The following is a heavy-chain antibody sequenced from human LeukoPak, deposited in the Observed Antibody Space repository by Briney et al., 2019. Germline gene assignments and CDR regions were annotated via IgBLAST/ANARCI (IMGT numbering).Heavy chain of an antibody. Sequence: GGPLRLSCEASGFTFPNYAMSWFRQAPGKGLEWVSSISGSGGTTYHADSVKGRLTIARDNSKNTLYLQMNSLRADDTAIYYCARETGDLDCWGQGTLVTVSS. CDR2: ISGSGGTT. D-gene: IGHD7-27*01. CDR3: ARETGDLDC. J-gene: IGHJ4*02. CDR1: GFTFPNYA. V-gene: IGHV3-23*01.